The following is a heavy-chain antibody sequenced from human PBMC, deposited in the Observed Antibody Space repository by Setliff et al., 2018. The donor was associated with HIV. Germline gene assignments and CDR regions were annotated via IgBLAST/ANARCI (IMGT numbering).Heavy chain of an antibody. Sequence: SETLSLTCDVSTYSISSVHSWGWIRQPPGKGLEWIGTMHHSGNTHYKPSLKGRVTVSLDTSKKQISLKLRSVTAADTAVYYCAKEGGYCSGDTCFGFDYWGQGTLVTVSS. CDR3: AKEGGYCSGDTCFGFDY. CDR1: TYSISSVHS. CDR2: MHHSGNT. D-gene: IGHD2-15*01. V-gene: IGHV4-38-2*02. J-gene: IGHJ4*02.